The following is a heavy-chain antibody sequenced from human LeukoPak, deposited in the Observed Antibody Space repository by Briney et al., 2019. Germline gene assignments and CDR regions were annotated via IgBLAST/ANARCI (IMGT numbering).Heavy chain of an antibody. CDR2: IKKDGSEK. J-gene: IGHJ4*02. V-gene: IGHV3-7*01. D-gene: IGHD5-18*01. Sequence: GGSLRLSCAASGFTFSSHWMSWVRQAPGKGLEWVANIKKDGSEKYYVDAVKGRFTISRDNAKTSRYLQMNSLRAEDTAVYYCARDLSGIAGYTYGRGIDYWGQGTLVTVSS. CDR1: GFTFSSHW. CDR3: ARDLSGIAGYTYGRGIDY.